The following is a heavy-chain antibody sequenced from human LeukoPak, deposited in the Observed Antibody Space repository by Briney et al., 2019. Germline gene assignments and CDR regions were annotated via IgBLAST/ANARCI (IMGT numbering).Heavy chain of an antibody. Sequence: SGTLSLTCAVSGDSISSHYWSWIRQPPGKGLEWIGYIDYSGGTNYNPSLKSRVTISVDTSKNQFPLNLSSVTAADTAVYYCARGHYYDTSGDYWGQGTLVTVSS. J-gene: IGHJ4*02. D-gene: IGHD3-22*01. V-gene: IGHV4-59*11. CDR1: GDSISSHY. CDR3: ARGHYYDTSGDY. CDR2: IDYSGGT.